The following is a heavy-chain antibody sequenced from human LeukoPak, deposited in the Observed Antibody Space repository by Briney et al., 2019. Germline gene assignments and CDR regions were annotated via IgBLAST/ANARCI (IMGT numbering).Heavy chain of an antibody. V-gene: IGHV6-1*01. CDR3: ARVSSSWYYYGMDV. CDR2: TYYRSKWYN. Sequence: SQTLSLTFVISGYSVSMNSGAGHWIRQSPSRGLEWLGRTYYRSKWYNDYAVSVKSRITINPDTSKNQFSLQLNSVTPEDTAVYYCARVSSSWYYYGMDVWGQGTTVTVSS. J-gene: IGHJ6*02. CDR1: GYSVSMNSGA. D-gene: IGHD2-2*01.